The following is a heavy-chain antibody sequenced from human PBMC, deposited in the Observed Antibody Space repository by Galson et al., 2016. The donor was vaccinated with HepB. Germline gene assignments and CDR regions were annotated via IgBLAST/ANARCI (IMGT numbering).Heavy chain of an antibody. V-gene: IGHV1-8*01. D-gene: IGHD3-9*01. CDR3: AGGPEHYEILAVCNLFDP. J-gene: IGHJ5*02. Sequence: SVKVSCKASGYTFTSYDINWVRQATGQGPEWMGWMNPKSGNTGHAQKFRGRVTMSRNISISTAYVELSSLRSDDTAVYYCAGGPEHYEILAVCNLFDPWGQRTLVTVS. CDR2: MNPKSGNT. CDR1: GYTFTSYD.